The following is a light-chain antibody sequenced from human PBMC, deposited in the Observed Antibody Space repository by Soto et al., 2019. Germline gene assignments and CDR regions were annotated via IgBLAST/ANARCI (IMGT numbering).Light chain of an antibody. CDR1: QTIGRNY. V-gene: IGKV3-20*01. Sequence: EIVLTQSPGTLSLSPGERATLSCRTSQTIGRNYLAWYQQKPGQAPRLLIYGASSRATGIPERFSGSGSGTDFTLTISRLEPADFAVYYCQQYVTSATFGGGTEVEIK. CDR2: GAS. CDR3: QQYVTSAT. J-gene: IGKJ4*01.